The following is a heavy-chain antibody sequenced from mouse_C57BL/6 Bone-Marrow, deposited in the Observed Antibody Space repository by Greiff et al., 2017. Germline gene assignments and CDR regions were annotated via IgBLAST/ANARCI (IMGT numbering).Heavy chain of an antibody. V-gene: IGHV1-59*01. CDR1: GYTFTSYW. Sequence: VQLQQSGAELVRPGTSVKLSCKASGYTFTSYWMHWVKQRPGQGLEWIGVIDPSDSYTNYNQKFKGKATLTVDTSSSTAYMQLSSLTSEDSAVYYCARSDSSGFWFAYWGQGTLVTVSA. CDR2: IDPSDSYT. J-gene: IGHJ3*01. D-gene: IGHD3-2*02. CDR3: ARSDSSGFWFAY.